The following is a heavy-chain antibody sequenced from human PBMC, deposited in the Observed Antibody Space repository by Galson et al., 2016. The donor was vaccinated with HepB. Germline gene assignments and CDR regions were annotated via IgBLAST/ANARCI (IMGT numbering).Heavy chain of an antibody. V-gene: IGHV6-1*01. CDR2: TFYKSKWYN. CDR3: TRGFEYSSGWYYFDH. Sequence: CAISGDSVSSNNAVWNWIRQSPSRGLEWLGRTFYKSKWYNDYAVSVKSRITVNADTSKNQFSLHLNSVTPDDTAVYYCTRGFEYSSGWYYFDHWGQGTLVTVSS. J-gene: IGHJ4*02. D-gene: IGHD6-19*01. CDR1: GDSVSSNNAV.